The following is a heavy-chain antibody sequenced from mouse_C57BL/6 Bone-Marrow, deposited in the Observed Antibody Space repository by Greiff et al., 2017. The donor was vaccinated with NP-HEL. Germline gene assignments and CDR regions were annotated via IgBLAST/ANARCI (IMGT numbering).Heavy chain of an antibody. D-gene: IGHD2-4*01. J-gene: IGHJ3*01. V-gene: IGHV5-6*01. Sequence: EVKLVESGGDLVKPGGSLKLSCAASGFTFSSYGMSWVRQTPDKRLEWVATISSGGSYTYYPDSVKGRFTISRDNAKNTLYLQMSSLKSEDTAMYYCARHLYDYAWFAYWGQGTLVTVSA. CDR1: GFTFSSYG. CDR3: ARHLYDYAWFAY. CDR2: ISSGGSYT.